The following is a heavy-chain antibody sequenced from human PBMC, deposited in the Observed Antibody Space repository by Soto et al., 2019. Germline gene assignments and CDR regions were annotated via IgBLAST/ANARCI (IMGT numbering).Heavy chain of an antibody. V-gene: IGHV1-69*13. CDR2: IIPIFGTA. Sequence: SVKVSCYPSRGTFSSCAISWVRQAPGQGLEWMGGIIPIFGTANDAQKFQGRVTITADESTSTAYMERMSLRSADTAGYYFERYPYYYDSRGYYYSGMDVWGQGTTVTVSS. J-gene: IGHJ6*02. CDR1: RGTFSSCA. D-gene: IGHD3-22*01. CDR3: ERYPYYYDSRGYYYSGMDV.